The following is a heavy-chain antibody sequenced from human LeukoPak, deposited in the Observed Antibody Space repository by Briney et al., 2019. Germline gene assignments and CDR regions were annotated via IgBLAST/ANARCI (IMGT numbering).Heavy chain of an antibody. J-gene: IGHJ4*02. CDR1: GYTFTSYA. D-gene: IGHD3-9*01. Sequence: ASVKVSCRASGYTFTSYAMHWVRQAPGQRLEWMGWINAGNGNTKYSQKFQGRVTITRDTSASTAYMELSSLRSEDTAVYYSARSYDILTGYYTFDYWGQGTLVNVSS. V-gene: IGHV1-3*01. CDR2: INAGNGNT. CDR3: ARSYDILTGYYTFDY.